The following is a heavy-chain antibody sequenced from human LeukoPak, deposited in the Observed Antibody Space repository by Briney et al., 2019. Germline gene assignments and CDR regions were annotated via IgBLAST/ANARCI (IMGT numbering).Heavy chain of an antibody. CDR1: GYTFTGYY. D-gene: IGHD1-20*01. V-gene: IGHV1-2*02. Sequence: ASVKVSCKASGYTFTGYYMHWVRQAPGQGLEWMGWINPNSGGTNYAQKFQGRVTMTRDTSISTAYMELSRLRSDDTAVYYCARGVDNWNLRDYYYYMDVWGKGTTVTVSS. CDR3: ARGVDNWNLRDYYYYMDV. CDR2: INPNSGGT. J-gene: IGHJ6*03.